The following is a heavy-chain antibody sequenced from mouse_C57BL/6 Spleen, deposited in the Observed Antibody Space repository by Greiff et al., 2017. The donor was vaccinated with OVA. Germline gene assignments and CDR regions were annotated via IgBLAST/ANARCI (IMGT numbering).Heavy chain of an antibody. Sequence: QVQLKQPGAELVKPGASVKLSCKASGYTFTSYWMHWVKQRPGRGLEWIGRIDPTRGGTKYNEKFKSKATLTVDKPSSTAYMQLSSLTSEDSAVDYCARSGGNYVGYATDYWGQGTSVTVSS. D-gene: IGHD2-1*01. V-gene: IGHV1-72*01. CDR1: GYTFTSYW. CDR2: IDPTRGGT. CDR3: ARSGGNYVGYATDY. J-gene: IGHJ4*01.